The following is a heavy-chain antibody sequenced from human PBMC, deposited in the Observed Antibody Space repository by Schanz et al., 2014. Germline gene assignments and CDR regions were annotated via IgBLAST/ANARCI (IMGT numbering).Heavy chain of an antibody. CDR3: ARDRGHGDLPGDS. D-gene: IGHD4-17*01. J-gene: IGHJ3*02. Sequence: QVQLQESGPGLVKPSGTLSLTCAVSGASISSSNWWSWVRQPPGKGLEWIGKIYHSGNTNYNAPLKSRVTISIDTSKNQFSLNLSSATAADTGVYYCARDRGHGDLPGDSWGQGTMVTVSS. CDR2: IYHSGNT. CDR1: GASISSSNW. V-gene: IGHV4-4*02.